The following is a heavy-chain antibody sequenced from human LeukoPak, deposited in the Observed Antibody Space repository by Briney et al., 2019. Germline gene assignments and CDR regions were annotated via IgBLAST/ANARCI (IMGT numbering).Heavy chain of an antibody. CDR3: TSTYYDFWSGYSNWFDP. V-gene: IGHV3-15*07. Sequence: GGSLRLSCAASGFTFCNAWMNWVRQAPGKGLEWVGRIKSKTDGGTTDYAAPVKGRFTISRDDSKNTLYLQMNSLKTEDTAVYYCTSTYYDFWSGYSNWFDPWGQGTLVTVSS. D-gene: IGHD3-3*01. CDR1: GFTFCNAW. J-gene: IGHJ5*02. CDR2: IKSKTDGGTT.